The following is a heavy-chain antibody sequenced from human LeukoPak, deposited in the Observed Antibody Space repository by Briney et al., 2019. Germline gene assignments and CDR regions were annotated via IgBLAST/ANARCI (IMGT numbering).Heavy chain of an antibody. J-gene: IGHJ4*02. CDR3: ALGLVTDY. CDR1: GFTVSSNF. CDR2: IYNGGST. V-gene: IGHV3-66*01. D-gene: IGHD3-9*01. Sequence: PGGSLRLSCAASGFTVSSNFMSWVRQAPGKGLEWVSVIYNGGSTYYPDSVKGRFTISRDNSKNTLYLQMNSLRVEDTAVYYCALGLVTDYWGQGTLVTVSS.